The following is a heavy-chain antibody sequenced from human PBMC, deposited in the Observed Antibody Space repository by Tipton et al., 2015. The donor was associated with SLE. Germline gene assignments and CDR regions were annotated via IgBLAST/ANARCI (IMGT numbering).Heavy chain of an antibody. J-gene: IGHJ1*01. D-gene: IGHD3-16*01. CDR3: ARITRGNYGGVYFNH. V-gene: IGHV4-38-2*01. Sequence: VKPSETLSLTCGVSGYSIITGYFWGWIRQSPGKGLEWIGHIYHSGSTYYNPSLKSRVSISVDTSKNQFSLKLTSVTAADTALYYCARITRGNYGGVYFNHWGQGTLVTVSS. CDR1: GYSIITGYF. CDR2: IYHSGST.